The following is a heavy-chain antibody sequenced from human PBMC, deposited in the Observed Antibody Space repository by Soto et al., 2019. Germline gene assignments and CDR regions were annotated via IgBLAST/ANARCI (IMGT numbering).Heavy chain of an antibody. J-gene: IGHJ6*02. CDR2: ISAYNGNT. CDR1: GYTFTSYG. CDR3: ARDLGPTLDYIRAYYYYGMDV. V-gene: IGHV1-18*04. Sequence: QVQLVQSGAEVKKPGASVKVSCKASGYTFTSYGISWVRQAPGQGLEWMGWISAYNGNTNYAQKLQGRVTMTTDTSTSTAYMELRSLRSDDTAVYYCARDLGPTLDYIRAYYYYGMDVWGQGTTVTVSS. D-gene: IGHD4-4*01.